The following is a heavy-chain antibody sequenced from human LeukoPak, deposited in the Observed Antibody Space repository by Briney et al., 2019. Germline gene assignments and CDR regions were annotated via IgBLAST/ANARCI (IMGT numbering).Heavy chain of an antibody. Sequence: PGGSLRLSCAASGFTFSSYWMSWVRQAPGKGLEWVGYIKPDGSGESYMDFVKGRFTISRDNTKNSLFLQMNSLRAEDTAMYYCAKGITGNVRFDHWGQGTLVTVSS. D-gene: IGHD1-20*01. V-gene: IGHV3-7*01. J-gene: IGHJ4*02. CDR2: IKPDGSGE. CDR3: AKGITGNVRFDH. CDR1: GFTFSSYW.